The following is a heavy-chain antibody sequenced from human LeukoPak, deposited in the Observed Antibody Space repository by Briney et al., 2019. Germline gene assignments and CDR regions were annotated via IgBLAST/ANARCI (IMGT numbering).Heavy chain of an antibody. J-gene: IGHJ4*02. CDR1: GFTFSSYA. Sequence: GGSLRLSCAASGFTFSSYAMSWVRQAPGKGLEWVSAISGSGGSTYYADSVKGRFTISRDNSKNTLYLQMNSLRAEDTAVYYCAEDRDSSSWYYLDYWGQGTLVTVSS. V-gene: IGHV3-23*01. CDR3: AEDRDSSSWYYLDY. CDR2: ISGSGGST. D-gene: IGHD6-13*01.